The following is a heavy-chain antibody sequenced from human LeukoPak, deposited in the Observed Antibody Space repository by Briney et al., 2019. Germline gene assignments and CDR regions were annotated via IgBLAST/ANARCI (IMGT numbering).Heavy chain of an antibody. CDR1: GDSINSGRYY. Sequence: SETLSLTCSVSGDSINSGRYYWGWIRQPPGKGLEWIGSTLHSGSPYYNPSLKSRVTISVDTSKNQFSLKVSSVTAADTAVYYCARATRSWFDPWGQGTLVTVSS. D-gene: IGHD1-14*01. CDR3: ARATRSWFDP. V-gene: IGHV4-39*07. CDR2: TLHSGSP. J-gene: IGHJ5*02.